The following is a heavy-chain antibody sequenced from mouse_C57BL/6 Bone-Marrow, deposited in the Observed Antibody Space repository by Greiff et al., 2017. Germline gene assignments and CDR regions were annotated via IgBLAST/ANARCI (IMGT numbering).Heavy chain of an antibody. CDR2: ISSGGDYI. CDR3: TRPYYGSSYWYFDV. CDR1: GFTFSSYA. V-gene: IGHV5-9-1*02. D-gene: IGHD1-1*01. J-gene: IGHJ1*03. Sequence: EVKLMESGEGLVKPGGSLKLSCAASGFTFSSYAMSWVRQTPEKRLEWVAYISSGGDYIYYADTVKGRFTISRDNARNTLYLQMSSLKSEDTAMYYCTRPYYGSSYWYFDVWGTGTTVTVSS.